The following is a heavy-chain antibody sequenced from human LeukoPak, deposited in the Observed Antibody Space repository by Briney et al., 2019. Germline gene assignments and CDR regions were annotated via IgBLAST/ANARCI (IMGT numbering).Heavy chain of an antibody. D-gene: IGHD3-10*01. J-gene: IGHJ4*02. V-gene: IGHV1-8*01. Sequence: ASVKVSCKASGYTFTSYDINWVRQATGQGLEWMGWMNPNSGNTGYAQKFQGRVTMTRNTSISTAYMELSSLRSEDTAVYYCARGLRYYGSGSYPYWGQGTLVTVSS. CDR2: MNPNSGNT. CDR1: GYTFTSYD. CDR3: ARGLRYYGSGSYPY.